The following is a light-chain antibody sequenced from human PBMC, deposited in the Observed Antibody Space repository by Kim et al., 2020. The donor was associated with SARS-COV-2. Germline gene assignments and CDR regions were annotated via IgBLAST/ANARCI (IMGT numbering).Light chain of an antibody. CDR1: QLGDKY. Sequence: VYVSPGQTASITCSGDQLGDKYVCWYQQKPGQSPVLVIYQDKNRPSGIPERFSGSNSGNTATLTISGTQAMDEADYYCQAWDTTVVFGGGTKLTVL. CDR2: QDK. J-gene: IGLJ2*01. CDR3: QAWDTTVV. V-gene: IGLV3-1*01.